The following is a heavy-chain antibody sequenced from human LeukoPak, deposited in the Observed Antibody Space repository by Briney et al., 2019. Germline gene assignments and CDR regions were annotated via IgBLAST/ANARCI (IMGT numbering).Heavy chain of an antibody. J-gene: IGHJ4*02. D-gene: IGHD3-10*01. CDR2: INAENGDT. Sequence: ASVKVSCKASGYRFTGYNIDWVRQAPGQRPEWMGRINAENGDTEYPQKFQGRVTITRDTSASTAYMELSSLRSEDTAVYYCARRKDGGLFDYWGQGTLVTVSS. V-gene: IGHV1-3*01. CDR1: GYRFTGYN. CDR3: ARRKDGGLFDY.